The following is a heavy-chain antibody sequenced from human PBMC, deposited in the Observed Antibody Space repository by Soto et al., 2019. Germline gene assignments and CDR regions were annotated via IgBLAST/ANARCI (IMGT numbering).Heavy chain of an antibody. V-gene: IGHV4-30-4*01. D-gene: IGHD7-27*01. J-gene: IGHJ4*02. Sequence: SETLSLTCTVSGGSISTFDYWWSWIRQSPDMGLEWIGHIYDGGRTYNNPSLESRVTMSVDTSKSQLSLTLSSVSAADTAVYYCARGPSGDKVDSWGQGTLVTVSS. CDR1: GGSISTFDYW. CDR2: IYDGGRT. CDR3: ARGPSGDKVDS.